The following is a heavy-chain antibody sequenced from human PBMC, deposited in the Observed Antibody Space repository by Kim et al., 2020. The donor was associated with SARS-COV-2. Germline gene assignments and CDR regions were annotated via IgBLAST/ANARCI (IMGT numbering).Heavy chain of an antibody. V-gene: IGHV3-21*01. CDR1: GFTFSSYS. J-gene: IGHJ4*02. D-gene: IGHD1-7*01. Sequence: GGSLRLSCAASGFTFSSYSMNWVRQAPGKGLEWVSSISSSSYIYYADSVKGRFTISRDNAKNSLYLQMNSLRAEDTAVYYCARGPAELSDDYWGQGTLVTVSS. CDR2: ISSSSYI. CDR3: ARGPAELSDDY.